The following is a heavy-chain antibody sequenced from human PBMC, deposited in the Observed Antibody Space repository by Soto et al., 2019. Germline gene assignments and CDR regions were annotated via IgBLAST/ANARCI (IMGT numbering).Heavy chain of an antibody. V-gene: IGHV4-4*07. J-gene: IGHJ4*02. CDR2: IHASGNT. CDR3: AREGGGAYYFDY. Sequence: SETLSLTCSVSGGSLNNFYWNWIRQTAGKGLEWIGRIHASGNTNYNPSLKSRATLSVDTSKNQFSLKLSSVTAADTAVYYCAREGGGAYYFDYWGQGTLVTVSS. D-gene: IGHD2-15*01. CDR1: GGSLNNFY.